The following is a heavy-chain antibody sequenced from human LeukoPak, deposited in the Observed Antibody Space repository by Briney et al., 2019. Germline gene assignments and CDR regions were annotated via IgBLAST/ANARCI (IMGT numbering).Heavy chain of an antibody. CDR3: AAALEDSYATI. Sequence: GGSLRLSCAASGFTFSSYSMNWVRQAPGKGLEWVSSISSSSSYIYYADSVKGRFTISRDNSKNTLYLQMNSLRAEDTAVYYCAAALEDSYATIWGQGTLVTVSS. V-gene: IGHV3-21*04. CDR1: GFTFSSYS. CDR2: ISSSSSYI. J-gene: IGHJ4*02. D-gene: IGHD5-12*01.